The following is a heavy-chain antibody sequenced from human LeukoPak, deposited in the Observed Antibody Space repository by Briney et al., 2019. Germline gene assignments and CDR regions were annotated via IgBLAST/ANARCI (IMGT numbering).Heavy chain of an antibody. D-gene: IGHD3-3*01. V-gene: IGHV3-9*01. Sequence: GGSLRLSCAASGFTFDDYAMHWVRQAPGKGLEWVSGISWNSGSIGYADSVKGRFTISRDNSKNTLYLQMNSLRAEDTAVYYCARVGYDFWSGYYRSRYYYGMDVWGQGTTVTVSS. CDR2: ISWNSGSI. J-gene: IGHJ6*02. CDR1: GFTFDDYA. CDR3: ARVGYDFWSGYYRSRYYYGMDV.